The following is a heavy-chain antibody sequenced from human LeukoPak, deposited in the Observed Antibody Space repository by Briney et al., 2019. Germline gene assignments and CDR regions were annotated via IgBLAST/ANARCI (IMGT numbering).Heavy chain of an antibody. Sequence: PGGGLRHSRAPSLFTLTSYAMSWVRPAPAKGGECVSAISGSGGSTYYADSVKGRFTISRDNSKNTLYLQMNSLRAEDTAVYYCAKSPVEWLPYYFDYWGQGTLVTVSS. CDR1: LFTLTSYA. CDR3: AKSPVEWLPYYFDY. V-gene: IGHV3-23*01. D-gene: IGHD3-3*01. J-gene: IGHJ4*02. CDR2: ISGSGGST.